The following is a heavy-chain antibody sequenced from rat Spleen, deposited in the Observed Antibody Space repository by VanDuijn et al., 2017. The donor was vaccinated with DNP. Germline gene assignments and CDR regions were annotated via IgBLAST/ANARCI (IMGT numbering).Heavy chain of an antibody. J-gene: IGHJ2*01. V-gene: IGHV5-31*01. Sequence: EVQLVESGGDLVQPGRSLKVSCVASGFTFNNYWMTWIRQVPGKGLEWFASITTRGDSTSSPDSVKGRFTIPRDNAKNTLYLQMNSLRSEDTATYYCARHRTEGLYFDSWGQGVMVSVSS. CDR2: ITTRGDST. D-gene: IGHD1-11*01. CDR3: ARHRTEGLYFDS. CDR1: GFTFNNYW.